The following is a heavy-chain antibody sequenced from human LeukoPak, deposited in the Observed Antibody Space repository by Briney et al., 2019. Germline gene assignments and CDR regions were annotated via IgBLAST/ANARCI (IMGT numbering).Heavy chain of an antibody. D-gene: IGHD2-15*01. CDR3: ARSRYCSGGSCYSDAFDI. CDR1: GGTFSSYA. CDR2: IIPIFGTA. J-gene: IGHJ3*02. Sequence: SVTVSFTASGGTFSSYAISWVRQAPGQGLEWMGGIIPIFGTANYAQKFQGRVTITADESTSTAYMELSSLRSEDTAVYYCARSRYCSGGSCYSDAFDIWGQGTMVTVSS. V-gene: IGHV1-69*01.